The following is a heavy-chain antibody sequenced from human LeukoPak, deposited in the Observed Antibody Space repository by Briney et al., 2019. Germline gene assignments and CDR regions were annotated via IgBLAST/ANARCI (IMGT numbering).Heavy chain of an antibody. CDR2: IIPIFGTA. J-gene: IGHJ6*03. V-gene: IGHV1-69*05. Sequence: SVKVSCKPSGGTFSSYATSWVRHAPGQGLEWMGRIIPIFGTANYAQKFQGGDTITTDESTSTAYMELSSLRSEDTAVYYRAGNSGYSSPYYYYYMYVWGKGTTVTVSS. D-gene: IGHD6-13*01. CDR1: GGTFSSYA. CDR3: AGNSGYSSPYYYYYMYV.